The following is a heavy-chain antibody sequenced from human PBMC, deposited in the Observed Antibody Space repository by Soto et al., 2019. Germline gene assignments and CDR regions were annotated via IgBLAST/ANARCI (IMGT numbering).Heavy chain of an antibody. J-gene: IGHJ4*02. D-gene: IGHD4-17*01. V-gene: IGHV1-8*01. Sequence: QVQLVQSGAEVKKPGASVKVSCKASGYTFTSYDITWVRQATGQGLEWMGWINPNSGNTGYEQKFQGRVTMTRNTSMSTAYMELSSLRSEDPAVYYCARTLYGDIVDYWGQGTLVTVSS. CDR1: GYTFTSYD. CDR2: INPNSGNT. CDR3: ARTLYGDIVDY.